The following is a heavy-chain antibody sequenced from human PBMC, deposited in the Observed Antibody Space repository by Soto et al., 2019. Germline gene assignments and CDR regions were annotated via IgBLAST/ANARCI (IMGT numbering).Heavy chain of an antibody. D-gene: IGHD2-21*01. CDR2: IHSRGDT. CDR3: AGIGEDVYYGMDV. Sequence: SETLSLTCSVSGGSMRSYYWNWLRQPAGKGLEWIGRIHSRGDTNYNPSVKSRVTMSVDTSKNEFSLRLNSVTAADTAVYYCAGIGEDVYYGMDVWGQGTTVTVSS. CDR1: GGSMRSYY. J-gene: IGHJ6*02. V-gene: IGHV4-4*07.